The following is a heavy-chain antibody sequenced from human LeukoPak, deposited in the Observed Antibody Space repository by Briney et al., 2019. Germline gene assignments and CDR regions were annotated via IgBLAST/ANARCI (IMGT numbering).Heavy chain of an antibody. CDR3: AKDRNYYYDSSVVDY. D-gene: IGHD3-22*01. CDR1: GFTFSSYA. Sequence: PGGSLRLSCAASGFTFSSYAMSCVRQAPGKGLEWVSAISGSGGSTYYADSVKGRFTISRDNSKNTLYLQMNSLRAEDTAVYYCAKDRNYYYDSSVVDYWGQGTLVTVSS. V-gene: IGHV3-23*01. CDR2: ISGSGGST. J-gene: IGHJ4*02.